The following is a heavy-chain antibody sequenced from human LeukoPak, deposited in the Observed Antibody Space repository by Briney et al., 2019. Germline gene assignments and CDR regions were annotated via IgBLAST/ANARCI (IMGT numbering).Heavy chain of an antibody. D-gene: IGHD3-3*01. CDR2: IYTSGST. CDR3: ARGARNYDFWSGPPPNYMDV. CDR1: GGSISSGSYY. J-gene: IGHJ6*03. Sequence: SQTLSLTCTVSGGSISSGSYYGSWIRQPAGKGLEWIGRIYTSGSTNYNPSLKSRVTISVDTPKNQFSLKLSSVTAADTAVYYCARGARNYDFWSGPPPNYMDVWGKGTTVTVSS. V-gene: IGHV4-61*02.